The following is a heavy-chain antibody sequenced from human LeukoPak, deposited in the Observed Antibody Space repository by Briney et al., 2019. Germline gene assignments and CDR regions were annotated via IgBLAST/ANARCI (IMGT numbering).Heavy chain of an antibody. V-gene: IGHV3-30*18. CDR3: AKESSQDIVVVVAARRLDY. CDR2: ISYDGSNK. CDR1: GFTFSSYG. D-gene: IGHD2-15*01. J-gene: IGHJ4*02. Sequence: GGSLRLSCAASGFTFSSYGMHWVRQAPGKGLEWVAVISYDGSNKYYADSVKGRFTISRDNSKNTLYLQMNSLRAEDTAVYYCAKESSQDIVVVVAARRLDYWGQGTLVTVSS.